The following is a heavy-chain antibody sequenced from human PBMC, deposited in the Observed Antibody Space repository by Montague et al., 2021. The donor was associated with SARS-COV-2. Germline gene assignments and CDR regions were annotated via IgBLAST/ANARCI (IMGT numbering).Heavy chain of an antibody. CDR3: ARVAGGYYHDSSAYFDY. Sequence: SETLSLTCAVYGGSFSGYYWSRIRQPPGKGLECIGEINQSGSTNYNPSXXSRVTLSVDTSKKQFSLKLSSLTAADTAVYYCARVAGGYYHDSSAYFDYWGQGSLVTVSS. CDR1: GGSFSGYY. D-gene: IGHD3-22*01. V-gene: IGHV4-34*01. J-gene: IGHJ4*02. CDR2: INQSGST.